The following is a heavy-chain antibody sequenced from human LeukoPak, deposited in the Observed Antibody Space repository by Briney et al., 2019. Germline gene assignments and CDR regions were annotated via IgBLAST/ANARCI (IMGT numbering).Heavy chain of an antibody. V-gene: IGHV3-9*01. J-gene: IGHJ6*02. Sequence: GRSLRLSCAASGFTFDDYAMHWVRQAPGKGLEWVSRISWNSGSIGYADSVKGRFTISRDNAKNSLYLQMNSLRAEDTAVYYCARLPYSSGWQTAERRIKPNYYYYGMDVWGQGTTVTVSS. CDR1: GFTFDDYA. CDR3: ARLPYSSGWQTAERRIKPNYYYYGMDV. CDR2: ISWNSGSI. D-gene: IGHD6-19*01.